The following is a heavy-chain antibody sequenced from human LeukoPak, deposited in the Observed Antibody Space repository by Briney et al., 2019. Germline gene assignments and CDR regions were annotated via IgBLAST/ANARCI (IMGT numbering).Heavy chain of an antibody. J-gene: IGHJ6*03. CDR3: AKMRGQYYHSYYMDA. CDR1: GFIFSSYA. V-gene: IGHV3-23*01. Sequence: PGGSLRLSCAASGFIFSSYAMSWVRQAPGKGLEWVSYGGSGCSTYYADSVKGRFTVSRDNSKSTLYLQMNSLTAEDTAVYYCAKMRGQYYHSYYMDAWGKGTTVTVSS. CDR2: GGSGCST.